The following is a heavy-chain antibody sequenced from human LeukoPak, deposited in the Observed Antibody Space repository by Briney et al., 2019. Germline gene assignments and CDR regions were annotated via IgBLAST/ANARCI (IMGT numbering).Heavy chain of an antibody. CDR1: GFTFSSFA. V-gene: IGHV3-23*01. CDR3: AKEIVADYYFDY. J-gene: IGHJ4*02. CDR2: ISGSGGST. Sequence: PGGSLRLTCADSGFTFSSFAMSWVRQAPGKGLEWVSGISGSGGSTYYADSVKGRFTISRDNSKNTLYLQMNSLRAEDTAVYYCAKEIVADYYFDYWGQGTLVTVSS. D-gene: IGHD3-22*01.